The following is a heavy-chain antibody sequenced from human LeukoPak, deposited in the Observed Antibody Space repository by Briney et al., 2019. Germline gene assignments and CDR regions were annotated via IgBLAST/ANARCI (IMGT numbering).Heavy chain of an antibody. Sequence: SETLSLTCTVSGGSFSIYYWSWIRQPAGKGLEWIGRIYTSGNTYYNPSLKSRVTMSVDTSKNQFSLNLSSVTAADTAVYYCARVFSAAGTFDYWGQGTLVTVSS. CDR3: ARVFSAAGTFDY. V-gene: IGHV4-4*07. J-gene: IGHJ4*02. CDR2: IYTSGNT. D-gene: IGHD6-13*01. CDR1: GGSFSIYY.